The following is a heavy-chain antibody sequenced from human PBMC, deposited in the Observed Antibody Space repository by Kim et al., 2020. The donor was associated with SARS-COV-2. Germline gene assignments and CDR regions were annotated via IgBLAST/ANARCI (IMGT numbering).Heavy chain of an antibody. CDR2: IYYSGST. CDR3: ARDPFVVVPAAKAGAFGI. V-gene: IGHV4-31*03. CDR1: GGSISSGGYY. J-gene: IGHJ3*02. D-gene: IGHD2-2*01. Sequence: SETLSLTCTVSGGSISSGGYYWSWIRQHPGKGLEWIGYIYYSGSTYYNPSLKSRVTISVDTSKNQFSLKLSSVTAADTAVYYCARDPFVVVPAAKAGAFGIWGQGAMVTVSS.